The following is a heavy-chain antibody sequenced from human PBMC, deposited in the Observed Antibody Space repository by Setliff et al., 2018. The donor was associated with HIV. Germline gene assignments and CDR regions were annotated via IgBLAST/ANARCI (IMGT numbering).Heavy chain of an antibody. CDR1: GFSLSTTGMR. D-gene: IGHD3-9*01. V-gene: IGHV2-5*08. CDR3: AHHVPIYSLFDP. CDR2: IYWDDDK. J-gene: IGHJ5*02. Sequence: TLSLTCTVSGFSLSTTGMRVSWIRQPPGKALEWLALIYWDDDKRYSPSLKSRLTITKDTSKNQVVLTMTNMDPVDTATYYCAHHVPIYSLFDPWGQGTLVTVSS.